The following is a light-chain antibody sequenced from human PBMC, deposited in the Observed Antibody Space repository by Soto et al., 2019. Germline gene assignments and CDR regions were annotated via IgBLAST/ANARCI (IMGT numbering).Light chain of an antibody. CDR1: QSVSSSY. J-gene: IGKJ5*01. Sequence: EIVLTQSPGTLSLSPGERATLSCRASQSVSSSYLAWYQQKPGQAPRLLMNGASSRATGVPDRFSGSGSGTDFTLTISRLEPEDFAVYYCQQYGSSPLTFGQGTRLEIK. V-gene: IGKV3-20*01. CDR3: QQYGSSPLT. CDR2: GAS.